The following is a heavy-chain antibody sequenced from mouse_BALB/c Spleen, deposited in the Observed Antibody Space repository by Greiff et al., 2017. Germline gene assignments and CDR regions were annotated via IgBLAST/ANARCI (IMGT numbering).Heavy chain of an antibody. V-gene: IGHV1-63*02. J-gene: IGHJ3*01. CDR3: ARKDYGNYEGFAY. Sequence: VKLMESGAELVRPGTSVKISCKASGYTFTNYWLGWVKQRPGHGLEWIGDIYPGGGYTNYNEKFKGKATLTADTSSSTAYMQLSSLTSEDSAVYFCARKDYGNYEGFAYWGQGTLVTVSA. CDR1: GYTFTNYW. D-gene: IGHD2-1*01. CDR2: IYPGGGYT.